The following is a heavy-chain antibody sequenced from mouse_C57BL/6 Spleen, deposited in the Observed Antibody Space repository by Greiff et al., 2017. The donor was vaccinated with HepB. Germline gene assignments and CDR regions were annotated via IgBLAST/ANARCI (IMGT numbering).Heavy chain of an antibody. CDR3: ARLRQLRPYYFDY. D-gene: IGHD3-2*02. J-gene: IGHJ2*01. Sequence: VQLKESGAELVKPGASVKLSCTASGFNIKDYYMHWVKQRTEQGLEWIGRIDPEDGETKYAPKFQGKATITADTSSNTAYLQLSSLTSEDTAVYYCARLRQLRPYYFDYWGQGTTLTVSS. V-gene: IGHV14-2*01. CDR2: IDPEDGET. CDR1: GFNIKDYY.